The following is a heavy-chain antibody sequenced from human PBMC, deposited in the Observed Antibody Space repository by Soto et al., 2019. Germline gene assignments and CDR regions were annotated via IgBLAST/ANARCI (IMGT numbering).Heavy chain of an antibody. J-gene: IGHJ4*02. V-gene: IGHV3-9*01. CDR2: ISWNSGSI. CDR3: AKVVRSIVGATYYFDY. Sequence: EVQLVESGGGLVQPGRSLRISCAASGFTFDDYAMHWVRQAPGKGLEWVSGISWNSGSIGYADSVKGRFTISRDNAKNSLYLQMNSLRAEDTALYYCAKVVRSIVGATYYFDYWGQGTLVTVSS. CDR1: GFTFDDYA. D-gene: IGHD1-26*01.